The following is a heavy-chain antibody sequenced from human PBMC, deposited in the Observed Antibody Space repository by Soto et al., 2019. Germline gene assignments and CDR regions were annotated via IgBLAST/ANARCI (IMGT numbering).Heavy chain of an antibody. D-gene: IGHD3-10*01. V-gene: IGHV3-7*05. CDR3: ARDVSPGSSSLYLDAFDI. CDR1: GFTLGTYW. CDR2: IKQDESKK. J-gene: IGHJ3*02. Sequence: EVQLEESGGGLVQPGGSLRLSCAASGFTLGTYWMTWVRQAPGKGLEWVANIKQDESKKSYLDSVRGRFTISRDNARNSLYLQRNSLRVEDTGLYYCARDVSPGSSSLYLDAFDIWGARDNGHRLF.